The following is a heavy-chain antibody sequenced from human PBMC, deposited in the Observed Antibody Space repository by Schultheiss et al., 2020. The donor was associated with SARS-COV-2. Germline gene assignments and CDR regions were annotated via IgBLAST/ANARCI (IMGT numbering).Heavy chain of an antibody. V-gene: IGHV3-74*01. J-gene: IGHJ4*02. CDR3: AKGFPLLTGDSSPPSN. D-gene: IGHD7-27*01. CDR2: INSDGIRI. Sequence: GGSLRLSCAASGFTFSSYGMHWVRQAPGKGLEWVSRINSDGIRISYADSVKGRFTISRDNAKNSLYLQMNSLRAEDTALYYCAKGFPLLTGDSSPPSNWGQGTLVTVSS. CDR1: GFTFSSYG.